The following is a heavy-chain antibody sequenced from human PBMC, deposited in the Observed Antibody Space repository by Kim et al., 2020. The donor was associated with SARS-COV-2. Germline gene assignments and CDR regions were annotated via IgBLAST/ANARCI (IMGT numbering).Heavy chain of an antibody. V-gene: IGHV3-48*02. CDR3: AREHIVVVWYFSDY. CDR1: GFSLNTYD. Sequence: GGSLRLSCVASGFSLNTYDMNWVRQAPGKGLEWVSYITANSNTKYYADSVKGRFTTSRDNAKNSLYLQMNSLRDEDTAVYFCAREHIVVVWYFSDYWGQGTLVTVSS. CDR2: ITANSNTK. D-gene: IGHD5-12*01. J-gene: IGHJ4*02.